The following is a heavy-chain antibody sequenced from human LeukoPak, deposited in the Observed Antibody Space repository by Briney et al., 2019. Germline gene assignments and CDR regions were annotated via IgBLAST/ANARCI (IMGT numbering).Heavy chain of an antibody. J-gene: IGHJ4*02. D-gene: IGHD4-23*01. V-gene: IGHV3-48*02. CDR1: GFTFSSYG. CDR3: ARVAAGYSVNYFDY. Sequence: GGSLRLSCAASGFTFSSYGMNWVRRAPGKGLEWVSYISTGSSTTYYADSVKGRFTISRDNVENSLYLQMNSLRDEDTAVYYCARVAAGYSVNYFDYWGQGTLVTVSS. CDR2: ISTGSSTT.